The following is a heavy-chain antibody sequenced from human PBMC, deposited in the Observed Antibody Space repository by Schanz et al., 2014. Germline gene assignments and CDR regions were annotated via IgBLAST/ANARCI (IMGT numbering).Heavy chain of an antibody. J-gene: IGHJ6*02. V-gene: IGHV3-30*18. Sequence: VQLVESGGGLVQPGGSLRLSCAASRFTFNAYDMYWIRQAPGKGLEWVALISHDGSNKNSADSVKGRFTISRDNSKNTLYLQMNSLRGDDTAVYYCAKALKPYIASRNGLDVWGHGTTVTVSS. D-gene: IGHD3-16*01. CDR1: RFTFNAYD. CDR2: ISHDGSNK. CDR3: AKALKPYIASRNGLDV.